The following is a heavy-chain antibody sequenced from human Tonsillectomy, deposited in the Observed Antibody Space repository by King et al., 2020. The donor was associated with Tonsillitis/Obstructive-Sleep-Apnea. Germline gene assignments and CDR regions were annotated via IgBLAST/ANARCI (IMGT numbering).Heavy chain of an antibody. CDR3: ATYDFWRGAGFDP. V-gene: IGHV4-39*01. CDR1: GGSISSSSYY. J-gene: IGHJ5*02. CDR2: IYYSGST. D-gene: IGHD3-3*01. Sequence: QLQESGPGLVKPSETLSLTCTVSGGSISSSSYYWGWIRQPPGKGLEWIGSIYYSGSTYYNPSLKSRVTISVDTSKNQFSLKLSSVTAADTAVYYCATYDFWRGAGFDPWGQGTLVTVSS.